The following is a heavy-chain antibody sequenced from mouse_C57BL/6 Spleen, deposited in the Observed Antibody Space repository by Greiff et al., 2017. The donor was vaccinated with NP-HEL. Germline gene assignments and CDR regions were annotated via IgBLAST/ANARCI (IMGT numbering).Heavy chain of an antibody. V-gene: IGHV1-19*01. J-gene: IGHJ2*01. CDR1: GYTFTDYY. Sequence: DVKLQESGPVLVKPGASVKMSCKASGYTFTDYYMNWVKQSHGKSLEWIGVINPYNGGTSYNQKFKGKATLTVDKSSSTAYMELNSLTSEDSAVYYCARVPQFDYWGQGTTLSVSS. CDR2: INPYNGGT. CDR3: ARVPQFDY.